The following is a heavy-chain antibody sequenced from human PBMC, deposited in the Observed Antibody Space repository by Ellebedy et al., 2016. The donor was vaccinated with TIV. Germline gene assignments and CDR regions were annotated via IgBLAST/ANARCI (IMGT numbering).Heavy chain of an antibody. D-gene: IGHD3/OR15-3a*01. CDR1: GFTFSTYP. V-gene: IGHV3-23*01. J-gene: IGHJ4*02. CDR3: ARRSTDFAFDS. CDR2: ISANGGTT. Sequence: PGGSLRLSCAASGFTFSTYPMTWVRQAPGKGLEWVSIISANGGTTYYADSVKGRFTISRDNSKNTLFLQMSSLRAEDTAVDFCARRSTDFAFDSWGQGTLVTVSS.